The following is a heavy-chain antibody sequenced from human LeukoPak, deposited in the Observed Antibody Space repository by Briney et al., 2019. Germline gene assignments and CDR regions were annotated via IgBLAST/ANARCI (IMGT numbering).Heavy chain of an antibody. V-gene: IGHV3-9*01. D-gene: IGHD6-19*01. CDR3: AKDTFSGIAVAGVGY. Sequence: GGSLRLSCAASGFTFDDYAMHWVRQAPGKGLEWVSGISWNSGSIGYADSVKGRFTISRDNAKNSLYLQMNSLRAEDTALYYCAKDTFSGIAVAGVGYWGQGTLVTVSS. J-gene: IGHJ4*02. CDR1: GFTFDDYA. CDR2: ISWNSGSI.